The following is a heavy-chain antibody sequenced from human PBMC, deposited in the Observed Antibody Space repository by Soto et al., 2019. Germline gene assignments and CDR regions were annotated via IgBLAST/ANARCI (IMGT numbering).Heavy chain of an antibody. CDR2: IYYSGST. CDR1: GGSISSSSYY. J-gene: IGHJ6*02. V-gene: IGHV4-39*01. D-gene: IGHD2-15*01. CDR3: ARHGVVAATSPYYYGMDV. Sequence: SETLSLTCTVSGGSISSSSYYWGWIRQPPGKGLEWIGSIYYSGSTYYNPSPKSRVTISVDTSKNQFSLKLSSVTAADTALYYCARHGVVAATSPYYYGMDVWGQGTTVTVSS.